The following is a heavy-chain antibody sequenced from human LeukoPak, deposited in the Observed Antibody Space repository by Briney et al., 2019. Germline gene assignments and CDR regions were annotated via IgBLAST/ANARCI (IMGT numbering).Heavy chain of an antibody. J-gene: IGHJ4*02. CDR3: AKSVDSSGWTSGKIDY. V-gene: IGHV3-23*01. D-gene: IGHD6-19*01. CDR1: GFTFSSYA. CDR2: ISGSGGST. Sequence: GGSLRLSCAASGFTFSSYAMSWVRQAPGKGLEWVSAISGSGGSTYYADSVKGRFTISRDNSKNTLYLQINSLRAEDTAVYYCAKSVDSSGWTSGKIDYWGQGTLVTVSS.